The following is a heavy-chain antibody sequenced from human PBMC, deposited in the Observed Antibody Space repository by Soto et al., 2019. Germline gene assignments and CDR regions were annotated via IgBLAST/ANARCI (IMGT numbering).Heavy chain of an antibody. V-gene: IGHV3-21*01. D-gene: IGHD6-6*01. CDR1: GFTFSSYS. J-gene: IGHJ4*02. CDR2: ISSSSYI. Sequence: GGSLRLSCAASGFTFSSYSMNWVRQAPGKGLEWVSSISSSSYIYYADSVKGRFTISRDNAKNSLYLQMNSLRAEDTAVYYCARDLSYSSSSLGFDYWGQGTLVTVSS. CDR3: ARDLSYSSSSLGFDY.